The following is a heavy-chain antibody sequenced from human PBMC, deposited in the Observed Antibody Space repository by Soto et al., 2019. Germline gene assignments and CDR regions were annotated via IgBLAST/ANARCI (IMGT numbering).Heavy chain of an antibody. Sequence: GASVKVSCKASGGTFSSYAISWVRQAPGQGLEWMGGVIPIFGTANYAQKFQGRVTITADESTSTAYMELSSLRSEDTAVFYCARYRNYYDSSGYILDSYYYYGMDVWGQGTTVPVSS. V-gene: IGHV1-69*13. J-gene: IGHJ6*02. CDR2: VIPIFGTA. CDR3: ARYRNYYDSSGYILDSYYYYGMDV. D-gene: IGHD3-22*01. CDR1: GGTFSSYA.